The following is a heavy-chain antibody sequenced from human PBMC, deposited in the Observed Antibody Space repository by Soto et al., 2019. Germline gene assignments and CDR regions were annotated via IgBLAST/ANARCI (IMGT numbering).Heavy chain of an antibody. CDR2: ISGSGGGT. Sequence: EVRLLESGGGIVQPGGSLSLSCAASGFTFGNYAMTWVRQAPGKGLECVSRISGSGGGTYYADSVKGRFTISRDNDDTTLYAHLNRLRVEDTAIYYCARIPHRYDALTGADDWGEGALVAVSS. D-gene: IGHD3-9*01. CDR3: ARIPHRYDALTGADD. V-gene: IGHV3-23*01. CDR1: GFTFGNYA. J-gene: IGHJ4*02.